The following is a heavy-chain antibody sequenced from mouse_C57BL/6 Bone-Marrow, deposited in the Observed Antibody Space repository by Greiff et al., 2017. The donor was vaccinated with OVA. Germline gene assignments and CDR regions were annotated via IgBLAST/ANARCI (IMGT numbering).Heavy chain of an antibody. Sequence: EVKLVESGGDLVKPGGSLKLSCAASGFTFSSYGMSWVRQTPDKRLEWVATISSGGSYTYYPDSVKGRFTISRDNAKNTLYLQMSSLKSEDTAMYYCAGDYGSFAYWGQGTLVTVSA. V-gene: IGHV5-6*01. CDR3: AGDYGSFAY. CDR1: GFTFSSYG. D-gene: IGHD1-2*01. CDR2: ISSGGSYT. J-gene: IGHJ3*01.